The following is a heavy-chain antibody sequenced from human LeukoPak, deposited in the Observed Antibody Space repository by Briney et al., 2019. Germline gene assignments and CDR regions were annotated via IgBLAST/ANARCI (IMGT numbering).Heavy chain of an antibody. CDR1: GGSISSYY. V-gene: IGHV4-59*01. Sequence: PSETLSLTCPVSGGSISSYYWSWIRQPPGKELEWIGFIYYGGSTNYNPSLKRRVTISVDKSKNQFSLKLSSVTAADTAVYYCARCGGYSYGSAADYWGQGTLVTVSS. D-gene: IGHD5-18*01. J-gene: IGHJ4*02. CDR2: IYYGGST. CDR3: ARCGGYSYGSAADY.